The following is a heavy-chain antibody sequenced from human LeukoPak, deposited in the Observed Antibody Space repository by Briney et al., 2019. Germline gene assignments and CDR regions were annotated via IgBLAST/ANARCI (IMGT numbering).Heavy chain of an antibody. Sequence: VASVKVSCKASGGTFSSYAISWVRQAPGQGLEWMGGIIPIFGTANYAQKFQGRVTITADESTSTAYMELSSLRSEDTAVYYCARDLYDILTGYYNPYYYYGMDVWGQGTTVTVSS. CDR3: ARDLYDILTGYYNPYYYYGMDV. CDR2: IIPIFGTA. J-gene: IGHJ6*02. CDR1: GGTFSSYA. V-gene: IGHV1-69*13. D-gene: IGHD3-9*01.